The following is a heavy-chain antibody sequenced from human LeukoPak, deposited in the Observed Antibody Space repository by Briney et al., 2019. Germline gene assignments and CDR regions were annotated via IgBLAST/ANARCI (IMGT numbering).Heavy chain of an antibody. V-gene: IGHV4-39*01. J-gene: IGHJ4*02. CDR3: ARGSRRLADFHY. CDR1: GDSISSSDYC. CDR2: ISYSGST. Sequence: SETLSLTCTVSGDSISSSDYCWGWIRQPPGKGLGWIGTISYSGSTYYNPSLQSRVTISVDTSKNQFSLELSSVTAADTAVYYCARGSRRLADFHYWGQGTLVTVSS. D-gene: IGHD1-26*01.